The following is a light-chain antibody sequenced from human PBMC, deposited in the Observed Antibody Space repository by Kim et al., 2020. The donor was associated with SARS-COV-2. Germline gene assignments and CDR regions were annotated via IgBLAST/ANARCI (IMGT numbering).Light chain of an antibody. CDR3: QQYGSAPNT. Sequence: EIVLTQSPGTLSLSPGERATLSCRASQSVRRKYFAWYQQKPGQAPRLLIYDASSRATDIPDRFSGSGSGTDFTLTISRLEPEDFTVYYCQQYGSAPNTFGQGTKLEI. V-gene: IGKV3-20*01. CDR2: DAS. CDR1: QSVRRKY. J-gene: IGKJ2*01.